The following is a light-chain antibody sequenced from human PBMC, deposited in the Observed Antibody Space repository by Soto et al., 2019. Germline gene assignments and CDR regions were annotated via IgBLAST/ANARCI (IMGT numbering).Light chain of an antibody. V-gene: IGLV2-14*01. CDR1: SSDVGGYNY. Sequence: QPASVSGSPGQSITISCTGTSSDVGGYNYVSWFQQHPGKAPKLKIYEVSNRPSGVSNRFSGSKSGNTASLTISELQAEDEADYYCTSFTTISTGVFGGGTKLTVL. J-gene: IGLJ3*02. CDR2: EVS. CDR3: TSFTTISTGV.